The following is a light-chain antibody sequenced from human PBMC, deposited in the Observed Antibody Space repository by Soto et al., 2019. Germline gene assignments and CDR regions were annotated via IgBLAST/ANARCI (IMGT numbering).Light chain of an antibody. CDR3: QQYGSSGT. J-gene: IGKJ1*01. CDR1: QSVSNKY. CDR2: GAS. V-gene: IGKV3-20*01. Sequence: EIVLTQSPGTLSLSAGERATLSCRASQSVSNKYLAWYQQKPGQAPRLLIYGASNRATGIPDRFSGSGYGTDFTLTISRLEPEDFAVYYCQQYGSSGTLGQGTKVDIK.